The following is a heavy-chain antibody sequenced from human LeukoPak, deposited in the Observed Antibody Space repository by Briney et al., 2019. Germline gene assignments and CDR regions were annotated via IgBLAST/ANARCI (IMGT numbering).Heavy chain of an antibody. J-gene: IGHJ6*03. CDR3: ARVFGKGRRGYYYYMDV. CDR2: IYTSGST. CDR1: GGSISSYY. Sequence: PSETLSLTCTVSGGSISSYYWSWIRQPPGKGLEWIGYIYTSGSTNYNPSLKSRVTISVDTSKNQFSLKLSSVTAADTAVYYCARVFGKGRRGYYYYMDVWGKGTTVTVSS. V-gene: IGHV4-4*09. D-gene: IGHD3-3*01.